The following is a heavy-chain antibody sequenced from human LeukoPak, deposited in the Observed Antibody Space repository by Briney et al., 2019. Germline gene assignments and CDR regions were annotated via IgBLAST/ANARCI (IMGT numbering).Heavy chain of an antibody. J-gene: IGHJ4*02. CDR1: GYTFISYY. V-gene: IGHV1-46*01. CDR3: ARGLDPYYFDH. CDR2: INPSGGST. Sequence: ASVKVSCKASGYTFISYYIHWVRQAPGQGLEWMGIINPSGGSTSYAQKFQGRVTMTRDTSTSTVYRELSSLRSEDTAVYYCARGLDPYYFDHWGQGTLVTVSS.